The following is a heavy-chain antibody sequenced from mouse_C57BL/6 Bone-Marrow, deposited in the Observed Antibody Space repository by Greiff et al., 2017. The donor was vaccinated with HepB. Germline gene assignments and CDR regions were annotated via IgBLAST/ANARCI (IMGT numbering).Heavy chain of an antibody. Sequence: QVQLQQSDAELVKPGASVKISCKVSGYTFTDHTIHWMKQRPEQGLEWIGYIYPRDGSTKYNEKFKGKATLTADKSSSTAYMQLNSLTSEDSAVYFCAREVYYYGSSSWFAYWGQGTLVTVSA. CDR3: AREVYYYGSSSWFAY. J-gene: IGHJ3*01. CDR1: GYTFTDHT. CDR2: IYPRDGST. V-gene: IGHV1-78*01. D-gene: IGHD1-1*01.